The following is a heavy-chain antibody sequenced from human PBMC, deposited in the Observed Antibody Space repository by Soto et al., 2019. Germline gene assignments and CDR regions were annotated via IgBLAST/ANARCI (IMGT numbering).Heavy chain of an antibody. J-gene: IGHJ6*03. CDR1: GFTFSNFA. CDR3: VKDTSSSPYYMDV. CDR2: ITGGTGST. Sequence: EVQVLESGGGSVQPGGSLRLSCAASGFTFSNFAMGWVRHAPGKGLEWVSEITGGTGSTYYADSVRGRFFISRDNSKNTLHLQMNSLRVEDTAVYYCVKDTSSSPYYMDVWGKGTTVTVSS. D-gene: IGHD2-2*01. V-gene: IGHV3-23*01.